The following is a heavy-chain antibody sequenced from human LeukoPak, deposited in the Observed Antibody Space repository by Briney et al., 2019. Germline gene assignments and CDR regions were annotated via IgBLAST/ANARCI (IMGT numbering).Heavy chain of an antibody. CDR3: ARPHREWLVNPYFDY. D-gene: IGHD6-19*01. Sequence: GGSLRLSCAASGFTFSSYAMHWVRQAPGKGLEWVAVISYDGSNKYYADSVKGRFTISRDNSKNTLYPQMNSLRAEDTAVYYCARPHREWLVNPYFDYWGQGTLVTVSS. CDR1: GFTFSSYA. J-gene: IGHJ4*02. CDR2: ISYDGSNK. V-gene: IGHV3-30-3*01.